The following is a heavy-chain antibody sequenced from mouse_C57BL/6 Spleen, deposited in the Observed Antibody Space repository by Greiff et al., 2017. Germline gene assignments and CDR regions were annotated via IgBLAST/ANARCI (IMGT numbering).Heavy chain of an antibody. Sequence: EVQLVESGGGLVKPGGSLKLSCAASGFTFSDYGLHWVRQAPEKGLEWVAYISSGSSTIYYADTVKGRFTISRDNAKNTLFLQMTSLRSEDTAMYYCARTYDYVDAMDYWGQGTSVAVSS. CDR1: GFTFSDYG. CDR2: ISSGSSTI. J-gene: IGHJ4*01. D-gene: IGHD2-4*01. CDR3: ARTYDYVDAMDY. V-gene: IGHV5-17*01.